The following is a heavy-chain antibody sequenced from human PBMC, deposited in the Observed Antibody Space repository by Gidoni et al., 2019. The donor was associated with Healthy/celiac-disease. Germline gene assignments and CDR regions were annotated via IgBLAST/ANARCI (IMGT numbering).Heavy chain of an antibody. CDR2: INPSGST. CDR3: ARDRYRGRTRDAFDI. V-gene: IGHV4-34*01. D-gene: IGHD1-26*01. CDR1: GGSFSGYY. Sequence: HVQLQQWGAGLLKPSETLSLTCSVYGGSFSGYYWSWIRQPPVQGLEWIGEINPSGSTNYNPSIKSRVTIAVDTSKNQFALKLSSVTAADTAVYYCARDRYRGRTRDAFDIWGQGTMVTVSS. J-gene: IGHJ3*02.